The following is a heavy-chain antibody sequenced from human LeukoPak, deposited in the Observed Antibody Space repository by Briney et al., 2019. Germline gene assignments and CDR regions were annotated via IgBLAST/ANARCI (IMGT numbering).Heavy chain of an antibody. CDR2: INPSGGST. J-gene: IGHJ6*02. CDR3: ARDSPRRITIFGVVTTYGMDV. Sequence: ASVKVSCKASGYTFTSYYMHWVRQAPGQGLEWMGIINPSGGSTSYAQKFQGRVTMTRDTSTSTVYMELSSLRSEDTAVYYCARDSPRRITIFGVVTTYGMDVWGQGTTVTVSS. V-gene: IGHV1-46*01. D-gene: IGHD3-3*01. CDR1: GYTFTSYY.